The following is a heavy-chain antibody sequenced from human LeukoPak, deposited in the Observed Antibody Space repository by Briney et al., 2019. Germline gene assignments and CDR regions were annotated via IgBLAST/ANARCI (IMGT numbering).Heavy chain of an antibody. V-gene: IGHV3-23*01. CDR3: AKGYCSSTICYFNFDY. J-gene: IGHJ4*02. CDR2: ISGSGGST. D-gene: IGHD2-2*01. CDR1: GFTFSSYA. Sequence: GGSLRLSCAASGFTFSSYAMSWVRQAPGKGLEWVSAISGSGGSTYYADSVKGRFTISRDNSKNTLYLQMDSLRAEDTAVYYCAKGYCSSTICYFNFDYWGQGTLVTVSS.